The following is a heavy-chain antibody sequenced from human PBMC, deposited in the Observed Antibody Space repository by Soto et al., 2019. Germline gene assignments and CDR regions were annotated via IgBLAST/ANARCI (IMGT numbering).Heavy chain of an antibody. CDR1: GASISGFY. CDR2: IYATGTT. D-gene: IGHD1-1*01. CDR3: VRDGTKTLRDWFAP. J-gene: IGHJ5*02. Sequence: SETLSLTCTVSGASISGFYWSWIRKSAGKGLEWIGRIYATGTTDYNPSLKSRVMMSVDTSKKQFSLKLRSVTAADTAVYYCVRDGTKTLRDWFAPWGQGISVTVSS. V-gene: IGHV4-4*07.